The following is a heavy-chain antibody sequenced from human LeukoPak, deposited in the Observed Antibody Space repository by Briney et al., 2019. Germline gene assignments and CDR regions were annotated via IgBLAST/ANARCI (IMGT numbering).Heavy chain of an antibody. J-gene: IGHJ4*02. CDR3: AKGSPYRYYDILTGYSLDPFDY. CDR1: GFTFSSYA. Sequence: GGSLRLSCAASGFTFSSYAMSWVRQAPGKGLEWVSAISGSGGSTYYADSVKGRFTISRDNSKNTLYLQMNSLRAEDTAVYYCAKGSPYRYYDILTGYSLDPFDYWGQGTLVTVSS. CDR2: ISGSGGST. D-gene: IGHD3-9*01. V-gene: IGHV3-23*01.